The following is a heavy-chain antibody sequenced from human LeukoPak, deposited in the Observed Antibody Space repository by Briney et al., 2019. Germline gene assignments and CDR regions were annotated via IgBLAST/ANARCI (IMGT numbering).Heavy chain of an antibody. CDR1: GYTFTTYA. Sequence: ASVKVSCKASGYTFTTYAMHWVRQAPGQRPEWMGRINGDNGNTKYSQKLQGRVSFTRDTSTYTGYLELRSLSSADTAVYFCARAPYDILTGYSLNWFDPWGQGTLVTVSS. D-gene: IGHD3-9*01. J-gene: IGHJ5*02. CDR2: INGDNGNT. CDR3: ARAPYDILTGYSLNWFDP. V-gene: IGHV1-3*01.